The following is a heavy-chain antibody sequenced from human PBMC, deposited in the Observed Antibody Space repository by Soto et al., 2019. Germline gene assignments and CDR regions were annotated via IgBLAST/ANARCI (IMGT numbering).Heavy chain of an antibody. Sequence: SETLSLTCTVSGGSISSYYWSWIRQPPGKGLEWVGYIYYSGSTNYNPSLKSRVTISVDTSKNQFSLRLSSVTAADTAVYYCARHDYGDYDAFDIWGQGTMVTVSS. CDR3: ARHDYGDYDAFDI. D-gene: IGHD4-17*01. CDR1: GGSISSYY. CDR2: IYYSGST. V-gene: IGHV4-59*08. J-gene: IGHJ3*02.